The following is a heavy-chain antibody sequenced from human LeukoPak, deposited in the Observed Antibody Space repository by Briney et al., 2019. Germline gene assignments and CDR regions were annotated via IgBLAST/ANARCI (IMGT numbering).Heavy chain of an antibody. CDR1: GFTFSSYA. J-gene: IGHJ4*02. V-gene: IGHV4-30-4*08. Sequence: LRLSCAASGFTFSSYAMSWVRQPPGKGLEWIGYIYYSGSTYYNPSLKSRVTISVDTSKNQFSLKLSSVTAADTAVYYCARDRGYSGYDLGYWGQGTLVTVSS. CDR2: IYYSGST. CDR3: ARDRGYSGYDLGY. D-gene: IGHD5-12*01.